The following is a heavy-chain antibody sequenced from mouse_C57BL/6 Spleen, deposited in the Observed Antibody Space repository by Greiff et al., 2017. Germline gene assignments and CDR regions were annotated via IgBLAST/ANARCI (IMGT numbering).Heavy chain of an antibody. Sequence: EVQLQQSGPELVKPGASVKISCKASGYTFTDYYMNWVKQSHGKSLEWIGDINPNNGGTSYNQKFKGKATLTVDKSSRTAYMELRGLTSEYSAGYYGARDCWAMDYWGQGTSVTVSS. CDR2: INPNNGGT. J-gene: IGHJ4*01. CDR3: ARDCWAMDY. V-gene: IGHV1-26*01. CDR1: GYTFTDYY.